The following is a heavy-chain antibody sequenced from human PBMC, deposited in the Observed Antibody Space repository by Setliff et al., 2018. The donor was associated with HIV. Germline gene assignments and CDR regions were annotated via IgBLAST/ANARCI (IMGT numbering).Heavy chain of an antibody. J-gene: IGHJ3*02. Sequence: SVKVSCKASGFTFTSSAVQWVRQARGQRLEWIGWIVVGSGNTNYAQKFQERVTITRDMSTSTSYMELSSLRSEDTAVYYCARTCGSNNCYAYEGAFDIWGQGTMVTVSS. V-gene: IGHV1-58*01. CDR3: ARTCGSNNCYAYEGAFDI. CDR1: GFTFTSSA. D-gene: IGHD2-2*01. CDR2: IVVGSGNT.